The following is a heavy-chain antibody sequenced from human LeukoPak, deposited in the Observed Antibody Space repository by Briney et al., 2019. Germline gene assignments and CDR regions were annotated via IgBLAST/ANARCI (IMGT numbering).Heavy chain of an antibody. CDR1: GFSVSNNY. Sequence: GGSLRLSCAVSGFSVSNNYMSWVRQAPGKGLAWVSVIYSGGATYYADSVKGRSTISRDNSKNTLYLQMNSLRAEDTAVYYCARGGGGGNPFDYWGQGTLVTVSS. D-gene: IGHD4-23*01. J-gene: IGHJ4*02. V-gene: IGHV3-53*01. CDR3: ARGGGGGNPFDY. CDR2: IYSGGAT.